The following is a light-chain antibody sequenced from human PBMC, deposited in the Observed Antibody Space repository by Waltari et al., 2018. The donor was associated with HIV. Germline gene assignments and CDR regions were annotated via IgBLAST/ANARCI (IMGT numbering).Light chain of an antibody. CDR3: CSYGGDDTLV. V-gene: IGLV2-23*01. CDR2: DDS. J-gene: IGLJ3*02. Sequence: QSALTQPASVSGSLGQSITISCTGASTNVGSYSLVSWYQNRPGQAPTLIIYDDSQLPVGISSRFSGSNLGNTASLTISGVQSEDEADYYCCSYGGDDTLVFGGGTKVTAL. CDR1: STNVGSYSL.